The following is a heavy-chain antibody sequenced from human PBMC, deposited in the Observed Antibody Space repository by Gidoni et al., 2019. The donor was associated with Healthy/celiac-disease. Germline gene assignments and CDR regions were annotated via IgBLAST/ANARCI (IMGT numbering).Heavy chain of an antibody. D-gene: IGHD4-17*01. CDR3: ASPGRDGDYDLAWYFDL. Sequence: QLQLQESGPGLVKPSETLSLTCTVSGGSISSSSYYWGWIRQPPGKGLEWIGSIYYSGSPYYHPSLQSRVTISVDTSTTQFSLKLSSVTAADTAVYYFASPGRDGDYDLAWYFDLWGRGTLVTVSS. CDR2: IYYSGSP. CDR1: GGSISSSSYY. J-gene: IGHJ2*01. V-gene: IGHV4-39*01.